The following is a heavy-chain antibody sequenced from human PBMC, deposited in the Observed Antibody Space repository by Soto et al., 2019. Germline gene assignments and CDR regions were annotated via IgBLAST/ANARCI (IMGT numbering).Heavy chain of an antibody. D-gene: IGHD3-10*01. Sequence: PSETLSLTCTVSGGSISSYYWSWIRQPPGKGLEWIGHIYYSGSTKYSPSLKSRVTISVDTSKNQFSLKLSSVTAADTAVYYCARVPGVWGQGTLVTVSS. CDR1: GGSISSYY. CDR3: ARVPGV. CDR2: IYYSGST. V-gene: IGHV4-59*08. J-gene: IGHJ4*02.